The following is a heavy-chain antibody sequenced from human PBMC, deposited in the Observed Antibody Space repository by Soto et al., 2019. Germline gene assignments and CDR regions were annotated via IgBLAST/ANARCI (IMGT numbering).Heavy chain of an antibody. Sequence: GGSLRLSCAASGFTFSSYGMHWVRQAPGKGLEWVAVISYDGSNKYYADSVKGRFTISRDNSKNTLYLQMNSLRAGDTAVYYCAKDTYYHDSSGHYVFDYWGQGTLVTVSS. CDR3: AKDTYYHDSSGHYVFDY. CDR2: ISYDGSNK. CDR1: GFTFSSYG. V-gene: IGHV3-30*18. J-gene: IGHJ4*02. D-gene: IGHD3-22*01.